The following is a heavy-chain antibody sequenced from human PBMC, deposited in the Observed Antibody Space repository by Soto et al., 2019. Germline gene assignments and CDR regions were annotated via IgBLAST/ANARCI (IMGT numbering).Heavy chain of an antibody. V-gene: IGHV3-23*01. CDR3: ALSHTVTTDY. CDR1: SFTFSSHA. J-gene: IGHJ4*02. D-gene: IGHD4-17*01. Sequence: GGSLRLSCVASSFTFSSHAMSWVRQAPGQGLEWVSGISGSGETTYYADYVKGRYTNSRGNSKNTFFLQMNSLRAGDTAVYYCALSHTVTTDYWGQGT. CDR2: ISGSGETT.